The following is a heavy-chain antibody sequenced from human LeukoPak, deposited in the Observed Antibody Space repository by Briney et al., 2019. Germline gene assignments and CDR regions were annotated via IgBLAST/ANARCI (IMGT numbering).Heavy chain of an antibody. CDR1: GFIFSRHS. CDR3: ARDLLYYDSSGGDY. Sequence: GGSLRLSCAVSGFIFSRHSMSWIRQAPGKGLEWVAKIKEDGTEQYYVDSVKGRFTISRDNAKNSLYLQMNSLRAEDTAVYYCARDLLYYDSSGGDYWGQGTLVTVSS. D-gene: IGHD3-22*01. V-gene: IGHV3-7*01. J-gene: IGHJ4*02. CDR2: IKEDGTEQ.